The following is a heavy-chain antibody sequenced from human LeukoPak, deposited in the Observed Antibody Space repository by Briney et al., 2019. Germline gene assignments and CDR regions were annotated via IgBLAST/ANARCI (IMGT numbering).Heavy chain of an antibody. CDR2: SYYSGST. D-gene: IGHD3-10*01. J-gene: IGHJ6*02. CDR3: ARGLAVRGVIITTHYYYYGMDV. Sequence: SETLSLTCTVSGGSITHYYWTWIRQPPGKTLEWIGYSYYSGSTKYNPSLKSRVTISVDTSNNQFSLKLSSVTAADTAVYYCARGLAVRGVIITTHYYYYGMDVWGQGTTVTVSS. V-gene: IGHV4-59*12. CDR1: GGSITHYY.